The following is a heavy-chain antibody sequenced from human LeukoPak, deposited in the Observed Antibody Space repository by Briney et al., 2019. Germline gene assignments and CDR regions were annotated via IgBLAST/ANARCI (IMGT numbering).Heavy chain of an antibody. V-gene: IGHV4-38-2*02. D-gene: IGHD4-17*01. CDR3: ARALRGDYSLGY. CDR1: GYSISSGYY. CDR2: IYHSGST. J-gene: IGHJ4*02. Sequence: SETLSLTCTVSGYSISSGYYWGWIRQPPGKGLEWIGSIYHSGSTNYNPSLKSRVTISVDTSKNQFSLKLSSVTAADTAVYYCARALRGDYSLGYWGQGTLVTVSS.